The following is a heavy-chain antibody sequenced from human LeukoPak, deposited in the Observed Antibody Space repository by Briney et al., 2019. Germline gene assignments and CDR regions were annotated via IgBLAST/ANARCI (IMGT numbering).Heavy chain of an antibody. CDR2: IWYYGGHK. V-gene: IGHV3-33*01. CDR3: ARAGIGHALDY. Sequence: GGSLRLSCAASGFTFSKYGINWVRQAPGKGLEWLAIIWYYGGHKYFAESVMGRFTISKDNSKNTVYLQMNSRRIDDTAVYRCARAGIGHALDYWGQGTQVTVSS. D-gene: IGHD2-2*01. CDR1: GFTFSKYG. J-gene: IGHJ4*02.